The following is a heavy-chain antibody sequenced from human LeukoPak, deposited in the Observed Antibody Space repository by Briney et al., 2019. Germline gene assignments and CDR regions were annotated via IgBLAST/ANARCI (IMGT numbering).Heavy chain of an antibody. V-gene: IGHV1-2*02. Sequence: GASVTVSCKASGYTFTGDYMHWVRQAPGQGLGWMGWINPNSGGTNYAQKFQGRVTMTRDTSISTAYMELSRLRSDDTAVYYCARVRLRVYGSGPYYFDYWGQGTLVTVSS. J-gene: IGHJ4*02. CDR3: ARVRLRVYGSGPYYFDY. CDR2: INPNSGGT. CDR1: GYTFTGDY. D-gene: IGHD3-10*01.